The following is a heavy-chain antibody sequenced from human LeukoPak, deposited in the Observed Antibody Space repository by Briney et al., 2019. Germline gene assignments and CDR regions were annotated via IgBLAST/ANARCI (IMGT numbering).Heavy chain of an antibody. CDR3: ARLVYSDPTDF. Sequence: ASVKVSCKASGYTLTDYAIRWVRRAPGQGLECMGWISPTSDGTEFAQKFQGRVTMTRDTSITTAYMELTGLKSDDTAVYYCARLVYSDPTDFWGQGTLVTVSS. D-gene: IGHD2-2*02. CDR1: GYTLTDYA. V-gene: IGHV1-2*02. CDR2: ISPTSDGT. J-gene: IGHJ4*02.